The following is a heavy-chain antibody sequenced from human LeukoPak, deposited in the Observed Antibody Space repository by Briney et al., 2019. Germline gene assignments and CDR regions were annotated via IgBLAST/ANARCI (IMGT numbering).Heavy chain of an antibody. J-gene: IGHJ4*02. CDR2: ISYDGSNK. CDR1: EFTFSTYA. Sequence: GGSLRLSCAASEFTFSTYALHWVRQAPGKGLEWVAVISYDGSNKYYADSVKGRFTISRDNSKNTLYLQMNSLRAEDTAVYYCARVRSAMEGLFDYWGQGTLVTVSS. V-gene: IGHV3-30*04. D-gene: IGHD5-18*01. CDR3: ARVRSAMEGLFDY.